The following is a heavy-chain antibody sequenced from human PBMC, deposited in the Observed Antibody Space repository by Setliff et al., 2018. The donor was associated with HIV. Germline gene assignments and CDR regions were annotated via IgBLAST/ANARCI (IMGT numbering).Heavy chain of an antibody. J-gene: IGHJ5*02. Sequence: LRLSCATSGFSFGDYPMGWFRQAPGKGLEWVSFIRTKAYRGTTEYAASVEGRFTISRDDSKSIAYLQMNSLKTEDTAVYYCTTALGMTMAGNWFDPWGQGTLVTVSS. V-gene: IGHV3-49*03. CDR1: GFSFGDYP. CDR3: TTALGMTMAGNWFDP. CDR2: IRTKAYRGTT. D-gene: IGHD6-19*01.